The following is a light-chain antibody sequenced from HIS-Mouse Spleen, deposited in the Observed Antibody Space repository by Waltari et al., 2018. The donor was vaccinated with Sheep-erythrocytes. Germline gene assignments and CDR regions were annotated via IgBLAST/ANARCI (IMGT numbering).Light chain of an antibody. J-gene: IGKJ2*01. CDR3: QQRSNWYT. CDR2: DAS. CDR1: QSVSSY. Sequence: EIVLTQSPATLSLSPGERATLSCRASQSVSSYLAWYQQKPGQAPRLLIYDASNRATAIPARVSGSGSGTDFTLTISSLEPEDFAVYYCQQRSNWYTFGQGTKLEIK. V-gene: IGKV3-11*01.